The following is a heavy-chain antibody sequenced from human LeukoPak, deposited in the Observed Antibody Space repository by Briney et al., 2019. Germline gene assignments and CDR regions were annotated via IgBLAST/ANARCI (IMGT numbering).Heavy chain of an antibody. CDR1: GGSIRSSYYY. J-gene: IGHJ5*02. D-gene: IGHD1-26*01. Sequence: SETLSLTCTVSGGSIRSSYYYWGWIRQPPGKGLEWIGSIYDSGSTYYNPSLKSRVTISVDTSKNQFSLKLSSVTAADTAVYYCARAARGGGRMYNWFDPWGQGTLVTVSS. CDR3: ARAARGGGRMYNWFDP. CDR2: IYDSGST. V-gene: IGHV4-39*07.